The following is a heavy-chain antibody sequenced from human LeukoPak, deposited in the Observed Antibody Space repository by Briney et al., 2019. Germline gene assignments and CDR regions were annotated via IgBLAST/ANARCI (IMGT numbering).Heavy chain of an antibody. Sequence: PGGSLRLSCAASGFTFSNYGMHWVRQAPGKGLEWVAFIRYDGSNKYYADSVKGRFTISRDNAKNSLYLQMNSLRAEDTAVYYCARGLWFGELLTVGIDYWGQGTLVTVSS. CDR2: IRYDGSNK. D-gene: IGHD3-10*01. CDR3: ARGLWFGELLTVGIDY. CDR1: GFTFSNYG. V-gene: IGHV3-30*02. J-gene: IGHJ4*02.